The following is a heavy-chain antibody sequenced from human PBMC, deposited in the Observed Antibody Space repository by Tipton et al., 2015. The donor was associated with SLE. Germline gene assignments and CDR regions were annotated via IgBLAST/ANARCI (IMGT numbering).Heavy chain of an antibody. J-gene: IGHJ4*02. CDR3: ARGDSSGYSLDY. Sequence: QVQLVQSGAEVKKPGASVTVSCKASGHTFTNYYMHWVRQAPGQGLEWMGMINPRGGRTNYAQRFQGRVTMTTDTSPSTVFMEVSSLRSEDTALYYCARGDSSGYSLDYWGQGTLVTVSS. CDR1: GHTFTNYY. D-gene: IGHD3-22*01. CDR2: INPRGGRT. V-gene: IGHV1-46*01.